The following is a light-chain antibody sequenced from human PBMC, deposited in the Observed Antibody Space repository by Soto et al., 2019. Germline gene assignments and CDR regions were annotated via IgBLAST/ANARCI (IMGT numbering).Light chain of an antibody. Sequence: DIPMTQSPSTLSASVGDRVTITCRASQNIDTWLAWYQQKPGKAPKLLIYKTSSLETGVPSRFSGSGSGTEFTFTISSLQPDDFATYYCQQYESYLTFGQGTKVEIK. V-gene: IGKV1-5*03. CDR1: QNIDTW. CDR2: KTS. CDR3: QQYESYLT. J-gene: IGKJ1*01.